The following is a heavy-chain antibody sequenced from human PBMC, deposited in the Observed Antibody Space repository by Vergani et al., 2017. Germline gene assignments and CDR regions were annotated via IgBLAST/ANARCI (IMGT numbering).Heavy chain of an antibody. Sequence: QVQLVQSGAEVKKPGSSVKVSCKASGGTFSSYAISWVRQAPGQGLEWMGGIIPIFGTANYAQKFQGRVTITADESTSTAYMELSRLRSEDTAVYYCARYCSSTSCYGYYYYGMDVWGQGTTVTVSS. CDR2: IIPIFGTA. V-gene: IGHV1-69*01. CDR3: ARYCSSTSCYGYYYYGMDV. J-gene: IGHJ6*02. D-gene: IGHD2-2*01. CDR1: GGTFSSYA.